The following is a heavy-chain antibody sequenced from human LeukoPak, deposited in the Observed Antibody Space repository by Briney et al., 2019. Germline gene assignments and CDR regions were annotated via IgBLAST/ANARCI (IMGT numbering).Heavy chain of an antibody. J-gene: IGHJ4*02. V-gene: IGHV4-4*09. Sequence: SETLSLTCTVSGGSISSYYWSWIRQPPGKGLDWIGYIYTSGSTNYHPSPNSRVTISVDTSTNQSSLKLTSVTAADTAVYYCASSRRRAFDYWGQGTLVTVSS. CDR3: ASSRRRAFDY. D-gene: IGHD1-1*01. CDR1: GGSISSYY. CDR2: IYTSGST.